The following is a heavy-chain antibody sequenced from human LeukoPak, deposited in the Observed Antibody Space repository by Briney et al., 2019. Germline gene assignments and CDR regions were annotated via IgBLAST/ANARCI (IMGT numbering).Heavy chain of an antibody. J-gene: IGHJ4*02. Sequence: SETLSLTCAVYGGSFSGYYWSWIRQPPGKGLEWIGEINHSGSTNYNPSLKSRVTISVDTSKNQFSLKLSSVTAADTAVYYCARGSGYDRNYYFDYWGQGTLVTVSS. V-gene: IGHV4-34*01. CDR1: GGSFSGYY. CDR3: ARGSGYDRNYYFDY. CDR2: INHSGST. D-gene: IGHD5-12*01.